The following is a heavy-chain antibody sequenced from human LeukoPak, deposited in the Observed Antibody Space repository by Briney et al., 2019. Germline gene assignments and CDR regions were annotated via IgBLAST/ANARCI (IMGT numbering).Heavy chain of an antibody. CDR1: GGSFSGYY. D-gene: IGHD6-19*01. J-gene: IGHJ3*02. Sequence: PSETLSLTCAVYGGSFSGYYWSWIRQPPGKGLEWIGEINHSGSTNYNPSLKSRVTISVDTSKNQFSLKLSSVTAADTAVYYCARGRYSSGWYPRRNDAFDIWGQGTMVTVSS. CDR2: INHSGST. CDR3: ARGRYSSGWYPRRNDAFDI. V-gene: IGHV4-34*01.